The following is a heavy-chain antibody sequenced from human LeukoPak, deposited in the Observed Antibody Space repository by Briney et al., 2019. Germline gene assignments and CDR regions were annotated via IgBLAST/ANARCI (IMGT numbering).Heavy chain of an antibody. Sequence: ASVKVSCKASGYTFSNYGISWARQAPGQGLEWMGWINGYNGNVNYVQRLQGRVTMTTDTSTSTAYMELRSLRSDDTAVYYCASSFLPRYYYYYMDVWGKGTTVTVSS. V-gene: IGHV1-18*01. J-gene: IGHJ6*03. CDR1: GYTFSNYG. CDR2: INGYNGNV. D-gene: IGHD2/OR15-2a*01. CDR3: ASSFLPRYYYYYMDV.